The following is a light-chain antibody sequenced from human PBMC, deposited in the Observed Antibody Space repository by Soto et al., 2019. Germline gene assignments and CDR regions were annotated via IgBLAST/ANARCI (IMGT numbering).Light chain of an antibody. CDR3: QHYDSYSGT. Sequence: DIQMTQSPSTLSASVGDRVTITCRASQSINSWLAWYQQKPGKAPKLLIYRASTLEGGFPSRFSGSGSGTEFTHTISSLQPNDFSTYYCQHYDSYSGTFGPGTKVDIK. CDR2: RAS. V-gene: IGKV1-5*03. CDR1: QSINSW. J-gene: IGKJ3*01.